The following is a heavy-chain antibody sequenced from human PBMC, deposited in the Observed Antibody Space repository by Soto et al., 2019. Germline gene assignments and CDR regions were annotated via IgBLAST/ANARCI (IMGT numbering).Heavy chain of an antibody. CDR3: ARSYSNYVDL. D-gene: IGHD4-4*01. J-gene: IGHJ4*02. CDR1: GYRFTSYW. V-gene: IGHV5-51*01. Sequence: GESLKISCKGSGYRFTSYWIAWVRQMPGKGLEWMGIIYPSDSETRYSPSFQGQVTISADKSINTAYLQWSSLKSSDTAIYYCARSYSNYVDLWXQGTLVTVSS. CDR2: IYPSDSET.